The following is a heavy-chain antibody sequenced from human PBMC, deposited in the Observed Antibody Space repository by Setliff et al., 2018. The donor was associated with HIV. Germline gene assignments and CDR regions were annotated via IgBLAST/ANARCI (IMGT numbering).Heavy chain of an antibody. D-gene: IGHD2-2*01. J-gene: IGHJ6*03. CDR2: IWPDDSDT. CDR3: ARASDPSHRMPPTNYYYYMDV. CDR1: RYSFTNYW. V-gene: IGHV5-51*01. Sequence: GESLKISCKGSRYSFTNYWVGWVRQMPANGLEWMGLIWPDDSDTIYSPSFQGQVTMSADKSISTAYLQWSSLRAPDTAMYYCARASDPSHRMPPTNYYYYMDVWGKGTTVTVSS.